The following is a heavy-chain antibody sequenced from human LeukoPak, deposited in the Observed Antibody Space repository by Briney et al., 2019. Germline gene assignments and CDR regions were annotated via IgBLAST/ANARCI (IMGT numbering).Heavy chain of an antibody. V-gene: IGHV1-18*01. Sequence: ASVKVSCKASGYTFTSYGISWVRQAPGQGLEWMGWISAYNGNTNYAQKLQGRVTMTTDTSTSTAYMELRSLRSDDTAVYYCARVGALWFGALLSPPDYFDYWGQRTLVTVST. CDR2: ISAYNGNT. D-gene: IGHD3-10*01. J-gene: IGHJ4*02. CDR3: ARVGALWFGALLSPPDYFDY. CDR1: GYTFTSYG.